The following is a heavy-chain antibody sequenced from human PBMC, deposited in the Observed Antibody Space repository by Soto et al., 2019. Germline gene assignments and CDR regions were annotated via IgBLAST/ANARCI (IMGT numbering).Heavy chain of an antibody. CDR2: VSPTRAHI. CDR3: ARLSLATENSYGTGSYDS. J-gene: IGHJ4*02. Sequence: GRSLRLSSTASGFTFSTYSVNWVRQAPGKGLEWVSSVSPTRAHIYYDASVKGRITISRDNAENSLYLQMDSLRVDNSAVYYCARLSLATENSYGTGSYDSWGRGAVVTVSS. D-gene: IGHD3-10*01. CDR1: GFTFSTYS. V-gene: IGHV3-21*01.